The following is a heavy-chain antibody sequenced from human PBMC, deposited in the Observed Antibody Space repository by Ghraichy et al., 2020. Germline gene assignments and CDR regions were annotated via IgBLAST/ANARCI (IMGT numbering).Heavy chain of an antibody. CDR1: GGSISNSNYY. Sequence: SQTLSLTCTVSGGSISNSNYYWGWIRQPPGKGLEWIGSIFYTGSTYYNPSLKSRVTLSVDTSRNQFSLKLNSLTAADTAVYYCVRPYSVATTAEAFDIWGQGTVVTVSS. D-gene: IGHD5-12*01. J-gene: IGHJ3*02. CDR3: VRPYSVATTAEAFDI. CDR2: IFYTGST. V-gene: IGHV4-39*01.